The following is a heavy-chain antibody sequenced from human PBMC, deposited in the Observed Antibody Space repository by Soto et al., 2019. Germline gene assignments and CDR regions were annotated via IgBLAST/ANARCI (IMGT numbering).Heavy chain of an antibody. CDR2: MSAFTGKA. Sequence: ASVKVSYKASGYTFISYGISWVQQAPGQGLEWVGWMSAFTGKADYAQIFQDRVTMTTDTSTSTAYMELRSLRSDDTAVYYCARDQRYYGSGYYYSDSWGQVTLVTISS. J-gene: IGHJ1*01. V-gene: IGHV1-18*04. CDR3: ARDQRYYGSGYYYSDS. CDR1: GYTFISYG. D-gene: IGHD3-10*01.